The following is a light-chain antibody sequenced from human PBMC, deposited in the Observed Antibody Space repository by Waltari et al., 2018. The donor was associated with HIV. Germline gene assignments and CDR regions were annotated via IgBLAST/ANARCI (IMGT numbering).Light chain of an antibody. CDR3: QQLSNYPLT. CDR2: AAS. V-gene: IGKV1-9*01. CDR1: QDIDKY. J-gene: IGKJ4*01. Sequence: DIHLTQSPSFLSASVGDRVAITCRASQDIDKYLAWYQQKPGRAPRLLIYAASTLQPGGPSRFAGSGSGSAFTLSISSLQPEDFATYFCQQLSNYPLTFGGGTKLEIK.